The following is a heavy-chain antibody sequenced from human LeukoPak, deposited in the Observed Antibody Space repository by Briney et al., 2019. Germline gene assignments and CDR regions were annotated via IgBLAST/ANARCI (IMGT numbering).Heavy chain of an antibody. Sequence: ASVKVSCKASGYTFTSYGISWVRQAPGQGLEWMGWISAYNGNTNYAQKLQGRVTITTDTSTSTAYMELRSLRSEDTAVYYCATVVGYYYYGMDVWGQGTTVTVSS. J-gene: IGHJ6*02. CDR2: ISAYNGNT. V-gene: IGHV1-18*01. CDR1: GYTFTSYG. CDR3: ATVVGYYYYGMDV.